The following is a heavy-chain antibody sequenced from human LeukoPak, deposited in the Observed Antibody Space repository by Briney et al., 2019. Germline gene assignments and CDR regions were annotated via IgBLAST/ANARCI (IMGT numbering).Heavy chain of an antibody. CDR2: IKPDGSEK. D-gene: IGHD3-16*01. J-gene: IGHJ4*02. V-gene: IGHV3-7*02. CDR1: GFPFSSYW. CDR3: ARAYRGGTVSYFDY. Sequence: GGSLRLSCAASGFPFSSYWMSWVRQAPGKGLEWVANIKPDGSEKSYVDSVKGRFTISRDNAKNTLYLQMNSLRAEDTAVYYCARAYRGGTVSYFDYWGQGTLVTVSS.